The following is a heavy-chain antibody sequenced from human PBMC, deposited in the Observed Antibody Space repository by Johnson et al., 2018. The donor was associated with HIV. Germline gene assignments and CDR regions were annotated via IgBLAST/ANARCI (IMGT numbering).Heavy chain of an antibody. CDR1: GFTFSSYA. CDR3: ARDEPYNLNAFDI. CDR2: ISYDGSNT. Sequence: QVQLVESGGGVVQPGRSLRLSCAASGFTFSSYAMHWVRQAPGKGLEWVAVISYDGSNTYYADSVKGRFTISRDNSKNTLYLQMNSLRAEDTAVYYCARDEPYNLNAFDIWGQGTMVTVSS. J-gene: IGHJ3*02. D-gene: IGHD5-24*01. V-gene: IGHV3-30-3*01.